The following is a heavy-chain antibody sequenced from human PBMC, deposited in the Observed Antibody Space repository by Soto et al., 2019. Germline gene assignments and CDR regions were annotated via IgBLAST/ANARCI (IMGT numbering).Heavy chain of an antibody. D-gene: IGHD3-10*01. Sequence: GASVKVSCKASGYVFSGFGINWVRQVPGQGLEWMGWISPYNGNKNYAQKFQGRVTMTTDTSTSTAYMELRSLRSDDTAVFYCARDLDGSGSYYTGYWGQGSLATVSS. CDR2: ISPYNGNK. J-gene: IGHJ4*02. CDR3: ARDLDGSGSYYTGY. CDR1: GYVFSGFG. V-gene: IGHV1-18*01.